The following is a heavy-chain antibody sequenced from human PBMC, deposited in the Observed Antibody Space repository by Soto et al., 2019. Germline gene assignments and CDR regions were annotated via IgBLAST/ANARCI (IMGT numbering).Heavy chain of an antibody. Sequence: QVQLVQSGTEVKKPGASVKVSCKASGYEFTNYGISWVRQAPGQGLEWMGWISAYNGNTKYEQTLQGGITMSTDTSPGTAYMELRRLRSDNTALYYCARSLALAVAASNNYLDPWGQGTLVIVSS. D-gene: IGHD2-15*01. V-gene: IGHV1-18*04. CDR2: ISAYNGNT. CDR1: GYEFTNYG. CDR3: ARSLALAVAASNNYLDP. J-gene: IGHJ5*02.